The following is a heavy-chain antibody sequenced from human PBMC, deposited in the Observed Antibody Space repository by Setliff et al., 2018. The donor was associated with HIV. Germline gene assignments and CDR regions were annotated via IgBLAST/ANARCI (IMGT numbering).Heavy chain of an antibody. Sequence: ASVKVSCKASGYTFTGYYMYWVRQAPGQGLEWMGWINPSNDDTKYAQKFQGRVTMTRDTSISTAYMEVSRLRSDDTAVYYCARDHCSSSGCYEYSYYGMDVWGQGTTVTVSS. CDR2: INPSNDDT. CDR1: GYTFTGYY. V-gene: IGHV1-2*02. CDR3: ARDHCSSSGCYEYSYYGMDV. J-gene: IGHJ6*02. D-gene: IGHD2-2*01.